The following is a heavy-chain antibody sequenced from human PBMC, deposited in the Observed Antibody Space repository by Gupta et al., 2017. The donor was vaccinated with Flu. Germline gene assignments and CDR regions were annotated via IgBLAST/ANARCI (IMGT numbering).Heavy chain of an antibody. D-gene: IGHD2-8*02. CDR2: IRDSGSDR. Sequence: CAASGATVSRSAMIWVRQAPGKGLEWVSSIRDSGSDRYYADAVKGRLLISRDNSKTTLFLEIYDLRADDTAVYYCAKLTGATLFDPWGKGTLVTVSS. J-gene: IGHJ5*02. CDR1: GATVSRSA. CDR3: AKLTGATLFDP. V-gene: IGHV3-23*01.